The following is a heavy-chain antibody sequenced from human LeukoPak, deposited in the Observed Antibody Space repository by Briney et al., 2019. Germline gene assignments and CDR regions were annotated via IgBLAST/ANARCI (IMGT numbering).Heavy chain of an antibody. CDR2: ISGSGGST. V-gene: IGHV3-23*01. Sequence: PGGSLRLSCAASGFTFSSYAMSWVRQAPGKGLEWVSAISGSGGSTYYADSVKGRFTISRDNSKNTLYLQMNSLRAEDTAVYYCARGRQYSSSWYGTPHYWGQGTLVTVSS. J-gene: IGHJ4*02. CDR3: ARGRQYSSSWYGTPHY. D-gene: IGHD6-13*01. CDR1: GFTFSSYA.